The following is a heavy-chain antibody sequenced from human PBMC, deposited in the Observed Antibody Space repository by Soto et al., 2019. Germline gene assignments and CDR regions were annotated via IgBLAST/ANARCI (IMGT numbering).Heavy chain of an antibody. J-gene: IGHJ4*02. CDR1: GFTFSSYG. D-gene: IGHD4-17*01. CDR2: ISYDGSNK. V-gene: IGHV3-30*18. CDR3: AKLPYGGNSIPSAY. Sequence: QVQLVESGGGVVQPGRSLRLSCAASGFTFSSYGMHWVRQAPGKGLEWVAVISYDGSNKYYADSVKGRFTISRDNSKSTLYLQMNSLRAEDTAVYYCAKLPYGGNSIPSAYWGQGTLVTVSS.